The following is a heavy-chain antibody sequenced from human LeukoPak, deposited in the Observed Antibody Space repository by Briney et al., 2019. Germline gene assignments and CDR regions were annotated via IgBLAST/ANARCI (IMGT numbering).Heavy chain of an antibody. V-gene: IGHV1-2*02. CDR3: ARGNNYDSSDYYSWFDP. D-gene: IGHD3-22*01. J-gene: IGHJ5*02. CDR2: INPNSGGT. Sequence: ASVKVSCKASGYTFTGYYMHWVRQAPGQGLKWMGWINPNSGGTNYVQKFQGRVTMTRDTSISTAYMELSSLRSDDTALYYCARGNNYDSSDYYSWFDPWDQGTLVTVSS. CDR1: GYTFTGYY.